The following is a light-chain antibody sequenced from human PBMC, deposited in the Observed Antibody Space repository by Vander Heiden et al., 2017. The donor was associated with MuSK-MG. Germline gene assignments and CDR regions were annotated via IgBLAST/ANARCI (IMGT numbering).Light chain of an antibody. Sequence: QSVLTQPPSASGTPGQRVTISCSGSSSNIGSNLVNWYQHLPGSAPKLLIYSNTQRPSGVPDRLSGSKSGTSASLAISGLQAEDEADYYCAAWDDSRNGWVFGGGTKLTVL. V-gene: IGLV1-44*01. CDR1: SSNIGSNL. J-gene: IGLJ3*02. CDR3: AAWDDSRNGWV. CDR2: SNT.